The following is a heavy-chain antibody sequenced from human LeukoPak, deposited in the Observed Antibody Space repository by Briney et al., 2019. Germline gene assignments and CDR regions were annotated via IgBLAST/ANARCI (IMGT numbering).Heavy chain of an antibody. Sequence: SETLSLTCTVSGGSISSHYWSWIRQPPGEGLEWIGYIYSSGTTKYNPSLMSRVTISVDTTKNQFSLKVSSMTAADTAVYYCARHTPGDYSSTSFDCWGQGTLVTVSS. D-gene: IGHD6-13*01. CDR2: IYSSGTT. V-gene: IGHV4-59*08. J-gene: IGHJ4*02. CDR3: ARHTPGDYSSTSFDC. CDR1: GGSISSHY.